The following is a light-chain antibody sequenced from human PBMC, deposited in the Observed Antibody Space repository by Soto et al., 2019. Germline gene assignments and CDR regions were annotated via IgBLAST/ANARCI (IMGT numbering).Light chain of an antibody. J-gene: IGKJ1*01. V-gene: IGKV3-15*01. CDR1: QSVSSN. Sequence: EIVMTQYPATLSVSPGERATLSCRASQSVSSNLAWYQQKPGQAPRLLINGASTRATGVPARFSGSGSGTEFTLTISSLQSEDFAVYYCQQFNNWPPSTFGQGTKVDIK. CDR3: QQFNNWPPST. CDR2: GAS.